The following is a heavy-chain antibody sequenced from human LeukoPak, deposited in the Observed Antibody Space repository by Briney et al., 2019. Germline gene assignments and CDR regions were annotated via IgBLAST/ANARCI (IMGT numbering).Heavy chain of an antibody. Sequence: PGGFLRLSCAASGFTFSSYGMHWVRQAPGKGLEWVAVIWYDGSNKYYADSVKGRFTISRDNSKNTPYLQMNSLRAEDTAVYYCARDGAKWELGGYFDYWGQGTLVTVSS. CDR1: GFTFSSYG. CDR3: ARDGAKWELGGYFDY. J-gene: IGHJ4*02. V-gene: IGHV3-33*01. CDR2: IWYDGSNK. D-gene: IGHD1-26*01.